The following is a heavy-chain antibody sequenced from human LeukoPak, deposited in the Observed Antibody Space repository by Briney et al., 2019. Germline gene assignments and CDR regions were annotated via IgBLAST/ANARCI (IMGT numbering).Heavy chain of an antibody. CDR2: IIPIFGTA. V-gene: IGHV1-69*13. D-gene: IGHD6-6*01. J-gene: IGHJ4*02. Sequence: SVKVSCKASGGTFSSYAISWVRQAPGQGLEWMGGIIPIFGTANYAQKFQGRVTITADESTSTAYMELSSLRSEDTAVYYCARWYSSSSGDDYFDYWGQGTLVTVSS. CDR1: GGTFSSYA. CDR3: ARWYSSSSGDDYFDY.